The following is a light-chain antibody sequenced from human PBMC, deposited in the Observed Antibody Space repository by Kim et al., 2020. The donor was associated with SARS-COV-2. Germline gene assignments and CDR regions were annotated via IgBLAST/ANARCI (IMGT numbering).Light chain of an antibody. CDR2: GVS. CDR1: QNLVHSNENTY. J-gene: IGKJ5*01. V-gene: IGKV2-30*02. Sequence: DVVMTQSPISLPVTLGQPASISCKSSQNLVHSNENTYLSWFQQRPGQSPRRLIYGVSNPDSGVPDRFSGSGSGTDFTLKISRVQAEDVGVYYCMQATHWPITFGQGTRLEIK. CDR3: MQATHWPIT.